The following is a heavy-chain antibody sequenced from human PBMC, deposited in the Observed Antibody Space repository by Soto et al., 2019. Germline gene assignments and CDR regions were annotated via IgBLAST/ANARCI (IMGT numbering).Heavy chain of an antibody. CDR2: ISGSGGST. D-gene: IGHD3-3*01. CDR1: GFTFSSYA. CDR3: AKDQDFWSAYFDY. J-gene: IGHJ4*02. V-gene: IGHV3-23*01. Sequence: PGGSLRLSCAASGFTFSSYAMSWVRQASGKGLEWVSAISGSGGSTYYADSVKGRFTISRDNSKNTLYLQMNSLRAEDTAVYYCAKDQDFWSAYFDYWGQGTLVTVSS.